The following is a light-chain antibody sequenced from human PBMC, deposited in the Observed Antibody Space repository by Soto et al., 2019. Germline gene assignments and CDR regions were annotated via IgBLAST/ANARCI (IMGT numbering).Light chain of an antibody. CDR2: EVS. V-gene: IGKV2D-29*01. CDR1: QSLLGSDGKTY. J-gene: IGKJ4*01. Sequence: DIVMTQTPLSLSVTPGQPASISCKSSQSLLGSDGKTYLSWYLQKPGHPPQLLIFEVSNHFSGVADRFRGSGSGTDFTLKISRVEAEDVGVYYCMQSVQFPRTFGGGTKVEIK. CDR3: MQSVQFPRT.